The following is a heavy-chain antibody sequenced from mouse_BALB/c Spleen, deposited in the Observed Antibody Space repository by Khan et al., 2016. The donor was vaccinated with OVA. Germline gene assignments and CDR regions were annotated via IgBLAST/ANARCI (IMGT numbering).Heavy chain of an antibody. CDR2: LSGNGIYT. CDR1: GFAFSSYD. J-gene: IGHJ3*01. D-gene: IGHD2-1*01. V-gene: IGHV5-9*02. Sequence: EVELVESGGGLVKPGGSLKLSCAPSGFAFSSYDMSWVRQTPEKRLEWVATLSGNGIYTYYPDSVKGRFTISRDNARNTLYLQMSSLRSEDTALSACARRACYGNLWFAYWGQGTLGTVSA. CDR3: ARRACYGNLWFAY.